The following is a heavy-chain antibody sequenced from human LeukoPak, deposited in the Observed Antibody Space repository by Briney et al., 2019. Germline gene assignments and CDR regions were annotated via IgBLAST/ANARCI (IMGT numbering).Heavy chain of an antibody. CDR2: ISSSSSYI. V-gene: IGHV3-21*01. D-gene: IGHD1-26*01. CDR3: ARDPYSGNYGNYYYYYMDV. CDR1: GFTFSSYS. Sequence: PGGSLRLSCAASGFTFSSYSMNWVRQAPGKGLEWVSSISSSSSYIYYADSVKGRFTISRDNAKDSLYLQMNSLGPEDTAVYYCARDPYSGNYGNYYYYYMDVWGKGTTVTISS. J-gene: IGHJ6*03.